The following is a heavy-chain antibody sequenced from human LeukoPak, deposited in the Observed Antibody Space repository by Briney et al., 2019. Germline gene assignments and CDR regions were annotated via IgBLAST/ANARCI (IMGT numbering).Heavy chain of an antibody. J-gene: IGHJ5*02. CDR3: ARGNYGPFDP. V-gene: IGHV3-23*01. CDR2: ISGGGGST. CDR1: GFTFSSYA. Sequence: PGGSLRLSCAASGFTFSSYAMGWVRQAPGKGLEWASVISGGGGSTFYADSVKGRFTISRDNAKNTLYLIMHSLRAEDTAVYYCARGNYGPFDPWGQGTLVTVSS. D-gene: IGHD3-16*01.